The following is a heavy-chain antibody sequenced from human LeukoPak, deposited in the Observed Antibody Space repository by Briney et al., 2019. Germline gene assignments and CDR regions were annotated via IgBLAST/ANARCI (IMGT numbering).Heavy chain of an antibody. V-gene: IGHV3-23*01. D-gene: IGHD6-6*01. J-gene: IGHJ4*02. CDR2: ISGSGGST. CDR3: AKDRVYSSSSFDY. Sequence: GGSLRLSCAASGFTFSSYAMSWVRQAPGKGLEWVSAISGSGGSTYYADSVKGRFTISRDNSKNTPYLQMNSLRAEDTAVYYRAKDRVYSSSSFDYWGQGTLVTVYS. CDR1: GFTFSSYA.